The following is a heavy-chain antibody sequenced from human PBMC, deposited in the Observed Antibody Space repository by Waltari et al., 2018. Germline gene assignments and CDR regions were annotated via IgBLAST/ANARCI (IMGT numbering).Heavy chain of an antibody. CDR3: GKGEWLDN. V-gene: IGHV3-23*03. CDR1: GFTFRRYA. CDR2: TYTAASNK. J-gene: IGHJ5*02. D-gene: IGHD1-26*01. Sequence: EVQLLASGGGFVQPGGSLRLSCAASGFTFRRYAMSWVRQAAGKILNLVSVTYTAASNKYYAESVKGPFTIARDECQTTVYLHVDRRLGNESAVYDCGKGEWLDNWGQGTRVTVSS.